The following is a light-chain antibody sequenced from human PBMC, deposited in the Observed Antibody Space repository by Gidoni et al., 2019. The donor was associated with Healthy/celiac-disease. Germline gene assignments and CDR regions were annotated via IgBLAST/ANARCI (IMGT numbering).Light chain of an antibody. CDR1: QGNY. CDR3: QQYNSYPLT. V-gene: IGKV1-16*02. J-gene: IGKJ4*01. CDR2: AAS. Sequence: DIQMTQSPSSLSASVGDRVTITCRASQGNYLAWFQQKPGKAPKSLIYAASSLQSGVPSKFSVSGSGTDFTLTISSLQPEDFATYYCQQYNSYPLTFGGGTKVEIK.